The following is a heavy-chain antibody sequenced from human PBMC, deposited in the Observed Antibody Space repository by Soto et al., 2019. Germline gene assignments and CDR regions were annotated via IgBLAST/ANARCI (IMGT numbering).Heavy chain of an antibody. CDR3: SRAAGSTNIAAVLLDP. J-gene: IGHJ5*02. D-gene: IGHD2-8*01. Sequence: ASVQVSCKTSGYFFNDYHMHWGRKAPAQGLEWMGWINPKNNDTNYAQKFQDRVTMTRDTSISTVYIELSRLTSDATAVYYCSRAAGSTNIAAVLLDPWGQGTLVTVSS. CDR1: GYFFNDYH. CDR2: INPKNNDT. V-gene: IGHV1-2*02.